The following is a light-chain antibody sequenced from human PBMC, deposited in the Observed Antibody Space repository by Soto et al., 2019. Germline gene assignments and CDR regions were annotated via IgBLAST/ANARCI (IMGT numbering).Light chain of an antibody. CDR1: QSVTCD. V-gene: IGKV3-11*01. J-gene: IGKJ1*01. CDR3: HQRQSWPRT. CDR2: LTH. Sequence: EIVLTQSPDTLSLSPVERATLSCMASQSVTCDQLAWYQHKAGPAPRLLIYLTHNGAAGIPGRFSGSGSETDFTLTISDVEPEDFAVYYCHQRQSWPRTFGQGTKVDIK.